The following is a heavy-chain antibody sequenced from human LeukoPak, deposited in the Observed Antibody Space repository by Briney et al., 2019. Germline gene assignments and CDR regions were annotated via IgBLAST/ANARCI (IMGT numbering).Heavy chain of an antibody. D-gene: IGHD6-19*01. V-gene: IGHV4-39*07. CDR2: VYYSGTT. Sequence: PSETLSLTCTVSGASISSSSHYWGWIRQPPGKALEWIGSVYYSGTTSYNPSLKSRVTISVDMSKNHFSLRLRSVTAADTAMYYCARGTLYRGWSYYLDFWGQGSQVTVSS. CDR3: ARGTLYRGWSYYLDF. CDR1: GASISSSSHY. J-gene: IGHJ4*02.